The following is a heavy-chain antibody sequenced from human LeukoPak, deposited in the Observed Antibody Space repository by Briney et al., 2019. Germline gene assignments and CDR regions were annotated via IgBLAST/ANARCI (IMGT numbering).Heavy chain of an antibody. CDR3: ARGRYYDSSGLADY. Sequence: ASVKVSCKTSGYTFTDYDVHWVRQATGQGREWMGWTNPISGNTGYAQKFQDRVTMTRSTSISTAYMELSSLTSEDTAVYYCARGRYYDSSGLADYWGQGTLVTVSS. CDR1: GYTFTDYD. V-gene: IGHV1-8*01. CDR2: TNPISGNT. J-gene: IGHJ4*02. D-gene: IGHD3-22*01.